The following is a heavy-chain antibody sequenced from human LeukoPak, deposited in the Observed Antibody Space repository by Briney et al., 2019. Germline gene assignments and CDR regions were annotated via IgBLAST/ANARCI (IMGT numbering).Heavy chain of an antibody. CDR3: AHIAGYSGSYYFYYGMDV. Sequence: ESGPTLVKPTQTLTLTCTFSGFSLSTSGVGVGWIRQPPGKALEWLALIYWNDDKRYSPSLKSRLTITKDTSKNQVVLTMTNMDPVDTATYYCAHIAGYSGSYYFYYGMDVWGQGTTVTVSS. CDR1: GFSLSTSGVG. J-gene: IGHJ6*02. V-gene: IGHV2-5*01. D-gene: IGHD1-26*01. CDR2: IYWNDDK.